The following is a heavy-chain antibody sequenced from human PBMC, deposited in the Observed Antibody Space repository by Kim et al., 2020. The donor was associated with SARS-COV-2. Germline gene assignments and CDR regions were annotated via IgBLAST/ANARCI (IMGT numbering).Heavy chain of an antibody. D-gene: IGHD2-21*02. Sequence: DSEKGLFTITRDNAKNSMYLQMNSRRAEDTAVYYCARGRSVVTAIYFDYGGQGTLVTVSS. V-gene: IGHV3-11*06. CDR3: ARGRSVVTAIYFDY. J-gene: IGHJ4*02.